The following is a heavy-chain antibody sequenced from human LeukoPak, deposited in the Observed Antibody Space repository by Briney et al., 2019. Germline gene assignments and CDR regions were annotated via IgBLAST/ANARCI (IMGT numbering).Heavy chain of an antibody. J-gene: IGHJ5*02. V-gene: IGHV4-59*01. CDR2: IYYSGST. Sequence: SETLSLTCTVSGGSISSYYWSWIRQPPGKGLEWIGYIYYSGSTNYNPSLKSRVTISVDTSKNQFSLKLSPVTAADTAVYYCARKGSYTNWFDPWGQGTLVTVSS. D-gene: IGHD3-10*01. CDR3: ARKGSYTNWFDP. CDR1: GGSISSYY.